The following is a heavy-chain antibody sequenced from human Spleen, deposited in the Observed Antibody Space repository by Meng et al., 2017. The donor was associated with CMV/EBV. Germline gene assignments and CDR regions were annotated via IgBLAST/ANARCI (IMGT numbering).Heavy chain of an antibody. J-gene: IGHJ6*02. CDR2: ISSSSSYI. V-gene: IGHV3-21*01. CDR1: GFTFSSYS. CDR3: AREMLLTMVVLDV. D-gene: IGHD4/OR15-4a*01. Sequence: GESLKISCAASGFTFSSYSMNWVRQAPGKGLEWVSSISSSSSYIYYADSVKGRFTISRDNAKNSLYLQMNSLRAEDTAVYYCAREMLLTMVVLDVWGQGTSVTVSS.